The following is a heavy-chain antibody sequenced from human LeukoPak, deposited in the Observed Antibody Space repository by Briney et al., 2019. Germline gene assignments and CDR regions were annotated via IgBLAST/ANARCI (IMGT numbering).Heavy chain of an antibody. J-gene: IGHJ6*02. CDR1: GFTFSRYE. V-gene: IGHV3-48*03. CDR2: ISSSGSTI. CDR3: ARDSSSWANYYYYYGMDV. D-gene: IGHD6-13*01. Sequence: PGGSLRLSCAASGFTFSRYEMNWVRQAPGKGLEWVSYISSSGSTIYYADSVKGRFTISRDKAKNSLYLQMNSLRAEDTAVYYCARDSSSWANYYYYYGMDVWGQGTTVTVSS.